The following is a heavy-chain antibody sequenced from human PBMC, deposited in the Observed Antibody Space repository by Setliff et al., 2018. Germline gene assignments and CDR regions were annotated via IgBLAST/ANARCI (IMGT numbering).Heavy chain of an antibody. CDR3: ARAGLLWFGDLYYFDY. D-gene: IGHD3-10*01. CDR1: GGSFSTYY. J-gene: IGHJ4*02. V-gene: IGHV4-34*01. CDR2: INHSGST. Sequence: SETLSLTCAVYGGSFSTYYWIWIRQPPGKGLEWIGEINHSGSTNDNPSLKSRVTISVYTSKNQFSLKLSSVTAADTAVYYCARAGLLWFGDLYYFDYWGQGTLVTVSS.